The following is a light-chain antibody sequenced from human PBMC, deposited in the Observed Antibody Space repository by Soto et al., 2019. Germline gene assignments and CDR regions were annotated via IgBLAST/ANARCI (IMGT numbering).Light chain of an antibody. CDR3: QQYTGPPTT. V-gene: IGKV3D-15*01. Sequence: EIVMTQSPATLSVSPGERATLSCRASQSVRSNLAWYHQKPGQAPRLLIYGASTRAAGIPDRFSGSGSGTDFTLTITRLEPEDSAVYFCQQYTGPPTTFGQGTRLEIK. J-gene: IGKJ5*01. CDR1: QSVRSN. CDR2: GAS.